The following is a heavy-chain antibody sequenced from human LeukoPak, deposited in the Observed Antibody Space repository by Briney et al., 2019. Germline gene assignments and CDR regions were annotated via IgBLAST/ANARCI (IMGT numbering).Heavy chain of an antibody. Sequence: PGGSLRLSCAVSGFAFGGEAMSWVRQSPARGLEWVASISPGGGTTYYADYVKGRFTISRDNSKDALHLQMDSLRAEDTAVYYCAKHGMQMWKDNWFGPWGQGTLVTVSS. CDR3: AKHGMQMWKDNWFGP. CDR1: GFAFGGEA. J-gene: IGHJ5*02. V-gene: IGHV3-23*01. D-gene: IGHD1-1*01. CDR2: ISPGGGTT.